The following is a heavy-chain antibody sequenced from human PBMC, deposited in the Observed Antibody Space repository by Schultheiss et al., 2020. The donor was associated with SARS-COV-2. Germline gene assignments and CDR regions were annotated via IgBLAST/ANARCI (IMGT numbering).Heavy chain of an antibody. Sequence: GGSLRLSCTASGVSLSDYSMNWVRQAPGKGLEWLAYIHSRLSPTFYADSVKGRFTISKDNAKNSLYLQMNSLTDEDTAVYYCARAYYYDSSGYYGWFDPWGQGTLVTVSS. CDR1: GVSLSDYS. CDR2: IHSRLSPT. J-gene: IGHJ5*02. D-gene: IGHD3-22*01. V-gene: IGHV3-48*02. CDR3: ARAYYYDSSGYYGWFDP.